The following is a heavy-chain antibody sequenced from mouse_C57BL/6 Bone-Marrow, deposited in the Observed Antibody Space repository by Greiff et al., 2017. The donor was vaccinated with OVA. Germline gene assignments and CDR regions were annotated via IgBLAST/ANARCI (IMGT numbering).Heavy chain of an antibody. CDR2: INPNNGGT. Sequence: VQLQQSGPELVKPGASVKISCKASGYTFTDYYMNWVKQSPRKSLEWIGDINPNNGGTSYNQKFQGKATLTVDMSSSTASLELRSLTSGDSAVYYCGRCGAQAWFAYWGRGTLVNVSA. D-gene: IGHD3-2*02. CDR1: GYTFTDYY. J-gene: IGHJ3*01. V-gene: IGHV1-26*01. CDR3: GRCGAQAWFAY.